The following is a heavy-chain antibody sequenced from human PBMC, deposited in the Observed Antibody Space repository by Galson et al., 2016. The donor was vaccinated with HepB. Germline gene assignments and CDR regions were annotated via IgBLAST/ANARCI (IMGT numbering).Heavy chain of an antibody. CDR1: GYRFPTYG. D-gene: IGHD1-1*01. J-gene: IGHJ4*02. CDR3: ARDVQYRFDY. CDR2: ISANSGNT. V-gene: IGHV1-18*04. Sequence: SVKVSCKASGYRFPTYGNSWVRQAPGQGLEWLGWISANSGNTRYAEKFQDRVTMTRDTSASSVYMDLRSLRSDDTAVYYCARDVQYRFDYWGQGSLVTVAS.